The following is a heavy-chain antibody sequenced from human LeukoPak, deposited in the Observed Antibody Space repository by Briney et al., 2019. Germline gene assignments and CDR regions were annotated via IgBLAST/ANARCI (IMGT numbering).Heavy chain of an antibody. CDR1: GFTFSSYS. CDR3: ARDRGILARSSPIDY. Sequence: GGSLRLSCAASGFTFSSYSMNWVRQAPGKGLEWVSYLSGSSATRYYADSVKGRFTIFRGNAKNSLYLQINSLRAEDTAVYYCARDRGILARSSPIDYWGQGILVIVSS. D-gene: IGHD2-15*01. V-gene: IGHV3-48*01. J-gene: IGHJ4*02. CDR2: LSGSSATR.